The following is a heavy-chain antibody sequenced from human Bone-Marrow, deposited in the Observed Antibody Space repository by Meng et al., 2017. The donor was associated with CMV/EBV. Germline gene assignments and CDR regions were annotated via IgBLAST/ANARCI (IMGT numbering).Heavy chain of an antibody. CDR1: GGSFSGYY. J-gene: IGHJ4*02. CDR3: ARSNKDIVVVPAATGLAY. Sequence: GSLRLSCAVYGGSFSGYYWSWIRQPPGKGLEWIGEINHSGSTNYNPSLKSRVTISVDTSKNQFSLKLSSVTAADTAVYYCARSNKDIVVVPAATGLAYWGQGNLVNVSS. V-gene: IGHV4-34*01. D-gene: IGHD2-2*01. CDR2: INHSGST.